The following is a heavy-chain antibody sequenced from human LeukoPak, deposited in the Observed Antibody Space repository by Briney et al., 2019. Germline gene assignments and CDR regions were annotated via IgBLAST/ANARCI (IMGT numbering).Heavy chain of an antibody. J-gene: IGHJ4*02. CDR3: ASYIAASGLYYFDY. Sequence: SETLSLTCTVSGGSISSYYWSWIRQPRGKGLEWIGYIHYSGSTNYNPSLKSRVTISVDTSKNQFSLKLNSVTAADTAVYYCASYIAASGLYYFDYWGQGTPGTVSS. D-gene: IGHD6-13*01. CDR1: GGSISSYY. CDR2: IHYSGST. V-gene: IGHV4-59*01.